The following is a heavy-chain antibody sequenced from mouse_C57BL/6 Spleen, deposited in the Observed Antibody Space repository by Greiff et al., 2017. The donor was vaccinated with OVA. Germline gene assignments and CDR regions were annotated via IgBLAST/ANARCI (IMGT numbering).Heavy chain of an antibody. J-gene: IGHJ4*01. CDR2: ISSGRSTI. CDR1: GFTFSDYG. Sequence: EVQLVESGGGLVKPGGSLKLSCDASGFTFSDYGMHWVRQAQEKGLAGVAYISSGRSTIYYADKVKCRFTISIDNAKNTLFLQMTSLRSEDTAMYYCARRHYYGSSYAMDYWGQGTSVTVSS. D-gene: IGHD1-1*01. CDR3: ARRHYYGSSYAMDY. V-gene: IGHV5-17*01.